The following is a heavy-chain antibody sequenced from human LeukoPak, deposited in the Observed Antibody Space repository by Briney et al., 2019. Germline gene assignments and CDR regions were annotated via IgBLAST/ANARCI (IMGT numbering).Heavy chain of an antibody. V-gene: IGHV3-15*01. CDR1: GGSFSGYY. D-gene: IGHD1-26*01. CDR2: IKSKTDGGTT. J-gene: IGHJ4*02. CDR3: TTDSKVGASFFDY. Sequence: ETLSLTCAVYGGSFSGYYWSWVRQAPGKGLEWVGRIKSKTDGGTTDYAAPVKGRFTISRDDSKNTLYLQMNSLKTVDTAVYYCTTDSKVGASFFDYWGQGTLVTVSS.